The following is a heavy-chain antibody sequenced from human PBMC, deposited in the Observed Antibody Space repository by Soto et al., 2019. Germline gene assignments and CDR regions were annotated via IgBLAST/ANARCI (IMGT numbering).Heavy chain of an antibody. D-gene: IGHD2-15*01. CDR3: ARDDVLCDGGRCYGVPLDV. J-gene: IGHJ6*04. CDR2: IQSGGPT. CDR1: GFTVSSKY. Sequence: EVHLVESGGGLVQPGGSLRLSCAASGFTVSSKYMSWVRQAPGKGLEWVSLIQSGGPTYYADSVKGRFTISRDTSENTMHLHMDSLRAEDTAVYYCARDDVLCDGGRCYGVPLDVWCKGTTVTVSS. V-gene: IGHV3-66*01.